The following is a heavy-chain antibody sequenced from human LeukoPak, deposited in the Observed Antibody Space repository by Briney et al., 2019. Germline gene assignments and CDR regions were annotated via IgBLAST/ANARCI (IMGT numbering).Heavy chain of an antibody. D-gene: IGHD3-16*01. J-gene: IGHJ3*02. V-gene: IGHV1-18*01. CDR1: GYTFTSYG. Sequence: ASVKVSCKASGYTFTSYGISWVRQAPGQGLEWMGWISAYNGNTNYAQKFQGRVTMTRDTSTSTVYMELSSLRSEDTAVYYCARVGRGLGAFDIWGQGTMVTVSS. CDR3: ARVGRGLGAFDI. CDR2: ISAYNGNT.